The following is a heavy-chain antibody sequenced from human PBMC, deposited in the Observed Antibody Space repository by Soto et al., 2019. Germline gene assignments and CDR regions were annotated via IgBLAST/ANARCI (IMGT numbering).Heavy chain of an antibody. CDR3: AKTGETIAARPYYMDV. CDR1: GFTFSSYA. CDR2: ISGSGGST. D-gene: IGHD6-6*01. V-gene: IGHV3-23*01. J-gene: IGHJ6*03. Sequence: EVQLLESGGGLVQPGGSLRLSCAASGFTFSSYAMSWVRQAPGKGLEWVSAISGSGGSTYYADSVKGRFTISRDNSKNTLYLQMNSLRAEDTAVYYCAKTGETIAARPYYMDVWGKGTTVTVSS.